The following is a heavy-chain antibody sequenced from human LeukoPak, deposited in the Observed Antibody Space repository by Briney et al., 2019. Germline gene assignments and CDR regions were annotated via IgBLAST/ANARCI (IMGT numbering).Heavy chain of an antibody. Sequence: GGSLRLSCAASGFTFSSYSMNWVRQAPGTGLEWVSSISSSSSYIYYADSVKGRFTISRDNSKNALFLLMNGLRAEDTAVYYCAKVPSDFWGSYTFDHWGQGTPVTVSS. V-gene: IGHV3-21*04. CDR2: ISSSSSYI. J-gene: IGHJ4*02. CDR1: GFTFSSYS. D-gene: IGHD3-3*01. CDR3: AKVPSDFWGSYTFDH.